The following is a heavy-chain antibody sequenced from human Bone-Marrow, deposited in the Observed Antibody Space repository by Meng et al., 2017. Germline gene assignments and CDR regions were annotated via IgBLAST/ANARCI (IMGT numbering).Heavy chain of an antibody. D-gene: IGHD3-10*01. CDR2: ISRSGGNT. J-gene: IGHJ6*02. V-gene: IGHV3-48*03. CDR1: GFSFNEYE. CDR3: AAFYYGSENPSV. Sequence: GESLKISCAASGFSFNEYEMNWVRQAPGKGLEWVSYISRSGGNTDYLDAVRGRFTISRDNAENSLYLQMNSLRAEDTAVYYRAAFYYGSENPSVWGPGTTVTVSS.